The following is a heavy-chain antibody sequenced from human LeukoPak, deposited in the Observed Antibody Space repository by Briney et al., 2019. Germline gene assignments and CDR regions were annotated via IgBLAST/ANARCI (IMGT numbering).Heavy chain of an antibody. D-gene: IGHD1-26*01. J-gene: IGHJ2*01. CDR3: ARHAGIVGARYFDL. V-gene: IGHV4-34*01. CDR1: GGSFSGYY. CDR2: INHSGST. Sequence: SETLSLTCAVYGGSFSGYYWSWIRQPPGKGLEWIGEINHSGSTYYNPSLKSRVTISVDTSKNQFSLKLSSVTAADTAVYYCARHAGIVGARYFDLWGRGTLVTVSS.